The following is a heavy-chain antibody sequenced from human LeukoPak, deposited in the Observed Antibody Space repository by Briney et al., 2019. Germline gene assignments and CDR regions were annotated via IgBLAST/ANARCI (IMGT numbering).Heavy chain of an antibody. Sequence: GESLKISCKASRNNFSGDRIGWVRQVPGKGLEWMGIIYPGDSDTRYSPSFQGQVTISADKSISTAYLQWSSLKASDTAMYYCALFPSGRDAFDIWGQGTMVTVSS. CDR2: IYPGDSDT. CDR3: ALFPSGRDAFDI. V-gene: IGHV5-51*01. J-gene: IGHJ3*02. D-gene: IGHD6-19*01. CDR1: RNNFSGDR.